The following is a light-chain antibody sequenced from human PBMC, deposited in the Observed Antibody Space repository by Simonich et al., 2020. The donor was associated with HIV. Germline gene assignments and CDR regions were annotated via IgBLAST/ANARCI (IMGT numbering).Light chain of an antibody. V-gene: IGKV1-NL1*01. CDR2: AAY. CDR1: QDIRNS. J-gene: IGKJ3*01. CDR3: QQYYRTPGT. Sequence: DIQMTQSPSSLSASVGDRVTITCRASQDIRNSLAWYQQRPGKAPKLLINAAYRLESGVPSRFSGSGSGTHFTLTISSLQAEDVAVYYCQQYYRTPGTFGPGTKVDIK.